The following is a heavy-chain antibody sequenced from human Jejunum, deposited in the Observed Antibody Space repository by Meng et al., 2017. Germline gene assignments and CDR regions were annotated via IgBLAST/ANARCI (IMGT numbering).Heavy chain of an antibody. D-gene: IGHD2-21*01. J-gene: IGHJ4*02. Sequence: ASVKVSCKASGYSFTAYYIRWVRHAPGQGREWTGRMNPNSGNIKYGQKFQGRVTMTRDTSISTAYMELSSLTSDDTAVYYCARVGGGGGATNYYFDDWGQGTLVTVSS. CDR3: ARVGGGGGATNYYFDD. CDR1: GYSFTAYY. CDR2: MNPNSGNI. V-gene: IGHV1-2*06.